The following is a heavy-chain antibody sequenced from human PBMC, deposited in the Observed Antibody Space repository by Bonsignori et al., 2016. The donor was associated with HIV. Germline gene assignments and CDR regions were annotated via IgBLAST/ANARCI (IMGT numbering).Heavy chain of an antibody. J-gene: IGHJ4*02. CDR2: IFHSGST. V-gene: IGHV4-59*01. Sequence: QVQLQESGPGLVKPSETLSLTCTVSGGSMRSYHWSWIRQPPGKGLEWIGYIFHSGSTNYSPSLKSRVTISVDTSKNQFSLNLSSVTAADTAVYYCATYTVTTGGFDYWGQGTLVTVSS. D-gene: IGHD4-17*01. CDR3: ATYTVTTGGFDY. CDR1: GGSMRSYH.